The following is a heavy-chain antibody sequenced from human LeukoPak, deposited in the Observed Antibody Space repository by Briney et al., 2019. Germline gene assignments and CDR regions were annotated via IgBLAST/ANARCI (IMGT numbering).Heavy chain of an antibody. D-gene: IGHD3-10*01. J-gene: IGHJ4*02. CDR2: IYHGGST. CDR3: ARGRITMVRGVMGQYYFDY. V-gene: IGHV4-38-2*01. Sequence: SETLSLTCAVSGYSVSSGYYWGWIRQPPGKGLEWIGSIYHGGSTYYNPSLKGRVTISVDTSKNQFSLKLSSVTAADTAVYYCARGRITMVRGVMGQYYFDYWGQGTLVTVSS. CDR1: GYSVSSGYY.